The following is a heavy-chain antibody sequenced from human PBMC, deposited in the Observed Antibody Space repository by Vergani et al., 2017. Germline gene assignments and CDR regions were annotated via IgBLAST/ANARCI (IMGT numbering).Heavy chain of an antibody. V-gene: IGHV4-34*01. CDR2: NNHSGST. J-gene: IGHJ5*02. D-gene: IGHD1-7*01. CDR1: GGSFSGYY. CDR3: ARGGFNWNYGRNWFDP. Sequence: QVQLQQWGAGLLKPSETLSLTCAVYGGSFSGYYWSWIRQPPGKGLERIGENNHSGSTNYNPSLKSRVTITVDTSKNKFSLKLSAVTAADTAVYSCARGGFNWNYGRNWFDPWGQGTLVTVSS.